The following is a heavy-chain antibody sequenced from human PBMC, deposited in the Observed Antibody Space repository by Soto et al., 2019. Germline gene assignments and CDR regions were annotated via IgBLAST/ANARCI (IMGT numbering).Heavy chain of an antibody. CDR2: IYYSGST. J-gene: IGHJ5*02. CDR1: GGSISSYY. V-gene: IGHV4-59*08. Sequence: QVQLQESGPGLVKPSETLSLTCTVSGGSISSYYWSWIRQPPGKGLEWIGYIYYSGSTNYNPSLKSRVTISVDTSKNQFSLKLSSVTAADTAVYYCARTPPYGSETWWFDPWGQGTLVTVSS. D-gene: IGHD3-10*01. CDR3: ARTPPYGSETWWFDP.